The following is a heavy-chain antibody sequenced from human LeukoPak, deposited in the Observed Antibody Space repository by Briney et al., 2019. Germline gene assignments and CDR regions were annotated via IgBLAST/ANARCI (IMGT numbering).Heavy chain of an antibody. CDR2: IYYSGST. CDR3: ARQKWLRQGDNWFDP. CDR1: GGSTSSYY. D-gene: IGHD5-12*01. Sequence: SSETLSLTCTVSGGSTSSYYWSWIRQPPGKGLEWIGYIYYSGSTNYNPSLKSRVTISVDTSKNQFSLKLSSVTAADTAVYYCARQKWLRQGDNWFDPWGQGTLVTVSS. V-gene: IGHV4-59*08. J-gene: IGHJ5*02.